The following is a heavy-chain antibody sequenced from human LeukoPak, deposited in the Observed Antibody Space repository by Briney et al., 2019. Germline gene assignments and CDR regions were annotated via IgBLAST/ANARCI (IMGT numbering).Heavy chain of an antibody. J-gene: IGHJ6*03. CDR2: ISFSGSTI. V-gene: IGHV3-11*01. CDR3: ARDIARYYYYMDV. D-gene: IGHD3-16*02. Sequence: GGSLRLSCAASGFTVSDYYMTWIRQAPGKGLDWVSYISFSGSTIYYADSVKGRFIISRDTAKNSLYLQMNSLRAEDTALYYCARDIARYYYYMDVWGKGTTVTVSS. CDR1: GFTVSDYY.